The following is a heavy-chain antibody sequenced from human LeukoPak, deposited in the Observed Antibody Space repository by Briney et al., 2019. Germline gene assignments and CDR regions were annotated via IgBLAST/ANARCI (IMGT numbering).Heavy chain of an antibody. V-gene: IGHV3-11*01. CDR2: ISGSGSDL. CDR3: ARSIGSYYTMDV. D-gene: IGHD3-22*01. J-gene: IGHJ6*02. Sequence: PGGSLRLSCIAYGFTFSDYYMNWIRQAPGRGLEWVSYISGSGSDLYYADSVKGRFTISRDNAKNSLYLQMNSLRAEGTAVYYCARSIGSYYTMDVWGQGTTVTVSS. CDR1: GFTFSDYY.